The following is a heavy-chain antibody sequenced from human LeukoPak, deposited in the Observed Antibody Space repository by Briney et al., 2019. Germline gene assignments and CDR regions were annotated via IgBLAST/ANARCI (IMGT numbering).Heavy chain of an antibody. Sequence: GGSLRLSCAASGFTFSSYGMHWVRQAPGKGLEWVAVISYDGSNKYYADSVKGRFTISRDNSENTLYLQMNSLRAEDTAVYYCAKAQSVRFYYYGMDVWGQGTTVTVSS. J-gene: IGHJ6*02. CDR3: AKAQSVRFYYYGMDV. V-gene: IGHV3-30*18. CDR2: ISYDGSNK. D-gene: IGHD3-3*01. CDR1: GFTFSSYG.